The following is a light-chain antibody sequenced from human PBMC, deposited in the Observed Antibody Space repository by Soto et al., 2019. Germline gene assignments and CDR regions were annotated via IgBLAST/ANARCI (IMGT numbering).Light chain of an antibody. J-gene: IGKJ5*01. CDR3: QQRNSWPPTFT. Sequence: EFVLTQSPGTLPLSPGERATLSCRASQSVSSSYLAWYQQKPDQAPRLLIYDTSIRATGIPARFSGSGSGTDFTLTISSLEPEDFAVYYCQQRNSWPPTFTFGQGTRLEIK. V-gene: IGKV3-11*01. CDR1: QSVSSSY. CDR2: DTS.